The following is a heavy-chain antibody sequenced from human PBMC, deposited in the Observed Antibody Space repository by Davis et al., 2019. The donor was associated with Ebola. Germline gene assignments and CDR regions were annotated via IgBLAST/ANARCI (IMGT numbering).Heavy chain of an antibody. J-gene: IGHJ5*02. CDR1: GGSINSGDYY. D-gene: IGHD2-15*01. Sequence: PSETLSLTCTVSGGSINSGDYYWSWIRQPPGKGLEWIGYIYYSGSAYYNPSLKSRLSVSVDTSKNQFSLRLSSVTAADTAVYFCARGVVATNYRANWFDPWGQGTLVTVSS. CDR2: IYYSGSA. CDR3: ARGVVATNYRANWFDP. V-gene: IGHV4-30-4*08.